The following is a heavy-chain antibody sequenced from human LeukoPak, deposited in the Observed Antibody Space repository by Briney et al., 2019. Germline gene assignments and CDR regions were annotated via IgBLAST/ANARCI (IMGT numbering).Heavy chain of an antibody. CDR3: ASLIPIAARLYDY. V-gene: IGHV4-39*01. CDR2: IYYSGRT. J-gene: IGHJ4*02. CDR1: GDSISDNSYY. D-gene: IGHD6-6*01. Sequence: SETLSLTCSVSGDSISDNSYYWGWIRQPPGKGLEWIGSIYYSGRTYYNPSLKSRVTISVDTSRNQFSLRLTSLTAADTAVYYCASLIPIAARLYDYWGQGTLVTVSS.